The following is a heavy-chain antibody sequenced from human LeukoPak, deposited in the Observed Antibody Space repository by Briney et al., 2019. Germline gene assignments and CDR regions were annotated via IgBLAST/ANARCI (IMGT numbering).Heavy chain of an antibody. D-gene: IGHD3-16*01. CDR1: GFTLNPCA. Sequence: GGSLRLSCAASGFTLNPCAMTWVRQAPGKGLEWVSGITASGATTYYADSVKGRFTISRDNSKNTLYLQMNSLRAEDTAIYYCAKDADDYVSYFDYWGQGTLVTVSS. J-gene: IGHJ4*02. CDR3: AKDADDYVSYFDY. V-gene: IGHV3-23*01. CDR2: ITASGATT.